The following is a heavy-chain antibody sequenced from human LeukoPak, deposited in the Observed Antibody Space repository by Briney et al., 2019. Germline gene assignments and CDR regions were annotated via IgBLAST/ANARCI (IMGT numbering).Heavy chain of an antibody. CDR3: ARDGGDGWFDP. CDR2: ISSRGNT. CDR1: GGPISIYY. J-gene: IGHJ5*02. V-gene: IGHV4-4*07. D-gene: IGHD3-10*01. Sequence: SETLSLPCTVSGGPISIYYWNWIRQPAGRGLEWIGRISSRGNTNYNPSLKSRLTMSVDTSKNQFSLKLTSVTAADTAVYYCARDGGDGWFDPWGQGSLVTVSS.